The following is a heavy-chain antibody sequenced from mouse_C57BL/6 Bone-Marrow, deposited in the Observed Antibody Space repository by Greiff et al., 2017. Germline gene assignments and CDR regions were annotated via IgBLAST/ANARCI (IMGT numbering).Heavy chain of an antibody. Sequence: EVNVVESEGGLVQPGSSMKLSCTASGFTFSDYYMAWVRQVPEKGLEWVANINYDGSSTYYLDSLKSRFIISRDNAKNILYLQMSSLKSEDTATYYCARGVGSSYGFSYWGQGTLVTVSA. CDR2: INYDGSST. CDR1: GFTFSDYY. J-gene: IGHJ3*01. CDR3: ARGVGSSYGFSY. V-gene: IGHV5-16*01. D-gene: IGHD1-1*01.